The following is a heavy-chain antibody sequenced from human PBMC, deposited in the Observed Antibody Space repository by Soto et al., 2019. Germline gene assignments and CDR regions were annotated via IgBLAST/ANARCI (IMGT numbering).Heavy chain of an antibody. D-gene: IGHD3-3*01. CDR1: GGALSSSSYY. Sequence: SETLSLTCTASGGALSSSSYYCSWIRQHPGKGLEWIGYIYNNVATYYSPSLKSRVTISVDTSKNQFSLRLSSVTAADTAMYYCAISRSGTLDDWGQGTLVTVSS. J-gene: IGHJ4*02. CDR2: IYNNVAT. CDR3: AISRSGTLDD. V-gene: IGHV4-31*03.